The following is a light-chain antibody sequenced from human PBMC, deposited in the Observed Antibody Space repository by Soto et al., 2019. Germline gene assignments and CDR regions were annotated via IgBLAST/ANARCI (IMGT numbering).Light chain of an antibody. CDR2: GAS. CDR1: QSVTIS. Sequence: EIVMTQSPATLSVSPGERATLSCRASQSVTISLAWYQQKPGQAPTLLIYGASSMATGTPLRFSGSGSGTEFTLTISSLQSEDFAVYYCQQYNDWPRTFGQGTKLEIK. CDR3: QQYNDWPRT. V-gene: IGKV3-15*01. J-gene: IGKJ2*01.